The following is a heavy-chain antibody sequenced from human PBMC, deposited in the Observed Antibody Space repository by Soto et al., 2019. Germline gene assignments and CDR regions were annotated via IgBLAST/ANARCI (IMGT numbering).Heavy chain of an antibody. CDR2: INTNTGNP. D-gene: IGHD3-22*01. J-gene: IGHJ5*02. CDR1: GYTFTSYA. V-gene: IGHV7-4-1*01. CDR3: ARLGPTMTASRRFYNWFDP. Sequence: QVQLVQSGSELKKPGASVKVSCKASGYTFTSYAMNWVRQAPGQGLEWMGWINTNTGNPTYAQGFTGRFVFSLDTSVSTAYLQICSLKAEDTAVYYCARLGPTMTASRRFYNWFDPWGQGTLVTVSS.